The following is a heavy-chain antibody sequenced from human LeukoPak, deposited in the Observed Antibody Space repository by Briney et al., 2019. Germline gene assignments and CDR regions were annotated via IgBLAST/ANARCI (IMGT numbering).Heavy chain of an antibody. V-gene: IGHV4-30-2*01. CDR1: GGSISSGGYS. Sequence: SETLSLTCAVSGGSISSGGYSWSWIRQPPGKGLEWIGYIYHSGSTYYNPSLKSRVTISVDRSKNQFSLKLSSVTAADTAAYYCARGSATVNTEDYFDYWGQGTLVTVSS. J-gene: IGHJ4*02. CDR2: IYHSGST. CDR3: ARGSATVNTEDYFDY. D-gene: IGHD4-17*01.